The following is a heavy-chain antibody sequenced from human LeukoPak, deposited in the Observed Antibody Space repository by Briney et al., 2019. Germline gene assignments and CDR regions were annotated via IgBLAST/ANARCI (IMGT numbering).Heavy chain of an antibody. CDR1: GGSFSGYY. J-gene: IGHJ4*02. Sequence: SETLSLTCAVYGGSFSGYYWSWIRQPPGKGLEWIGEINHSGSTNYNPSLKSRVTISVDTSKNQFSLKLSSVTAADTAVYYCARVNPYYIWVYYFDYWGQGTLVTVSS. CDR3: ARVNPYYIWVYYFDY. CDR2: INHSGST. D-gene: IGHD3-10*02. V-gene: IGHV4-34*01.